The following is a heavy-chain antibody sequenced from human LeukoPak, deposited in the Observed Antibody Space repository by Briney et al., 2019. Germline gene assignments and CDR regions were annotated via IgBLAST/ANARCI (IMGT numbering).Heavy chain of an antibody. Sequence: GASVKVFCKASGYIFRKYAITWVRQAPGQGLEWMGWIDPYNGHTNRAQNFQGRVTMSTDTLTNTADMELTRLRSDDTAVYYCARGMGNEGLTSWGPGTLVTVSS. CDR3: ARGMGNEGLTS. V-gene: IGHV1-18*01. CDR1: GYIFRKYA. CDR2: IDPYNGHT. J-gene: IGHJ3*01. D-gene: IGHD7-27*01.